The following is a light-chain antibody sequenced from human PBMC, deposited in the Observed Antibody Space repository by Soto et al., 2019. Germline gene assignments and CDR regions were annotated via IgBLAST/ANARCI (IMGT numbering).Light chain of an antibody. V-gene: IGKV3-11*01. CDR1: QSVRTY. CDR3: QQRTTWPWT. CDR2: DAS. J-gene: IGKJ1*01. Sequence: EIVLTQSPATLSLSPGERATLSCRASQSVRTYLAWYQQRPGQAPRLLIHDASNRATGIPARFSGSGSGTDFILTISSLEPEDFAVSYCQQRTTWPWTFGQGTKVDIK.